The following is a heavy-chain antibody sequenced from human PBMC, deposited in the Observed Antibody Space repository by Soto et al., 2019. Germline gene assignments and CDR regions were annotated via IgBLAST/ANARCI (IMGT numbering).Heavy chain of an antibody. CDR1: GGTFTSYA. D-gene: IGHD5-18*01. CDR2: IIPGFDTT. J-gene: IGHJ6*02. V-gene: IGHV1-69*01. Sequence: QVHLVQSGAEVRKPGSSVKVSCTTSGGTFTSYAVSWVRQVPGQGLQWMGGIIPGFDTTFYAQKFQGRVTLTADESTNSAYMELRGLRSEDTAVYYCARDQGLFVHTGMVIDYYGMDVWGPGTRVTVSS. CDR3: ARDQGLFVHTGMVIDYYGMDV.